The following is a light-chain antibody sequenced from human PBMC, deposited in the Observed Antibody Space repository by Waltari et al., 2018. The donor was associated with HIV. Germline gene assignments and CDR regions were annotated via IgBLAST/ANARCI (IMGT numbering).Light chain of an antibody. CDR2: ANT. CDR1: RSNIGTGSD. V-gene: IGLV1-40*01. CDR3: QSDDSRLSGSV. Sequence: QSALTPPPSVSGAPGQRVTISCTGTRSNIGTGSDVHWYQQLPGTAPKLLIYANTMRPSGVPDRFSGSKSGTSASLARTGLQAEDEADYYCQSDDSRLSGSVFCGGTKLTVL. J-gene: IGLJ3*02.